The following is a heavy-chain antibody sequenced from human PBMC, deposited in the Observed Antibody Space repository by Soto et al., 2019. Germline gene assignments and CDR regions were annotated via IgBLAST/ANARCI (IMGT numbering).Heavy chain of an antibody. V-gene: IGHV4-59*01. Sequence: QVQLQESGPGLVKPSETLSLTCTVSGGSINSYHWSWIRQPPGKGLARIGEGHYSGTTYYNPSLKGRVTMAEAMSKNQFSMRLSSVAAADTAVYYGARTRGGGWYGDNWFDPWGQGTLVTVSS. D-gene: IGHD6-19*01. J-gene: IGHJ5*02. CDR2: GHYSGTT. CDR3: ARTRGGGWYGDNWFDP. CDR1: GGSINSYH.